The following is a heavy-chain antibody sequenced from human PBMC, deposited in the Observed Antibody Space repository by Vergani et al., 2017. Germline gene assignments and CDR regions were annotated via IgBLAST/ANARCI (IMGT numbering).Heavy chain of an antibody. V-gene: IGHV3-30*18. CDR3: AKGESGWLGGAFDI. J-gene: IGHJ3*02. CDR2: ISYDGSNK. Sequence: QVQLVESGGGVVQPGRSLRLSCAASGFTFSSYGMHWVRQAPGKGLEWVAVISYDGSNKYYADSVKGRFTISRDNSKNTLYLQMNSLRAEDTAVYYCAKGESGWLGGAFDIWGQGTMVTVSS. D-gene: IGHD6-19*01. CDR1: GFTFSSYG.